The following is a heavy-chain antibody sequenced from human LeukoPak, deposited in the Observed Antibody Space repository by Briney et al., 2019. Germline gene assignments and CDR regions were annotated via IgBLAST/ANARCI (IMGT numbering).Heavy chain of an antibody. Sequence: GGSLRLSCAAPGFMFSNSWMTWVRQAPGKGLEWVANINQNGGEKEYVDSVKGRFTISRDNAKNSLFLQMNSLRAEDTAVYYCARGIGWLENWGQGTLVTVSS. CDR2: INQNGGEK. J-gene: IGHJ4*02. V-gene: IGHV3-7*05. CDR1: GFMFSNSW. D-gene: IGHD6-19*01. CDR3: ARGIGWLEN.